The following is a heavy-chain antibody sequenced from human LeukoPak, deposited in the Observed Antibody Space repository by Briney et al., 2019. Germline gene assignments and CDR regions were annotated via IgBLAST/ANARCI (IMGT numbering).Heavy chain of an antibody. CDR2: INHSGST. Sequence: SETLSLTCAVYIESFSGYYWTWIRQPPGKGLEWIGEINHSGSTNYNPSLKSRVAISADTSKNQFSLKLSSVTAADTAVYYCARVRGDLSIDYWGQGNLVTVSS. V-gene: IGHV4-34*01. CDR3: ARVRGDLSIDY. J-gene: IGHJ4*02. D-gene: IGHD2-21*02. CDR1: IESFSGYY.